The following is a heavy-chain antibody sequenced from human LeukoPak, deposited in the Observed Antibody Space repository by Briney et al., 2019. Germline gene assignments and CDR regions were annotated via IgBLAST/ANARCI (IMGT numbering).Heavy chain of an antibody. Sequence: ASVKGSCKASGYTFTGYYMHWVREAPGQGLEWMGWINPNSGGTNYAQKFQGRVTMTRDTSISTAYMELSRLRSDDTALYFCARITYYFDTSGYFDSWGQGTLVTVSS. D-gene: IGHD3-22*01. CDR2: INPNSGGT. CDR1: GYTFTGYY. J-gene: IGHJ4*02. V-gene: IGHV1-2*02. CDR3: ARITYYFDTSGYFDS.